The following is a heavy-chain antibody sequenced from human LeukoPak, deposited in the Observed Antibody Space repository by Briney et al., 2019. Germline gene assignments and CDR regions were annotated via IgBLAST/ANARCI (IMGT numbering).Heavy chain of an antibody. CDR2: SYYSGST. CDR1: GGSISSYY. D-gene: IGHD3-22*01. V-gene: IGHV4-59*08. CDR3: ARHGYYDSSGYYGFDY. J-gene: IGHJ4*02. Sequence: SETLSLTCTVSGGSISSYYWSWIRQPPGKRLEWIGYSYYSGSTNYNPSLKSRVTISVDTSKNQFSLKLSSVTATDTAVCYCARHGYYDSSGYYGFDYWGQGTLVTVSS.